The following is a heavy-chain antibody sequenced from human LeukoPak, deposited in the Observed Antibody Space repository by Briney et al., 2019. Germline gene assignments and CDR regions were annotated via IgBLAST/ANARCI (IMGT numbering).Heavy chain of an antibody. J-gene: IGHJ4*02. D-gene: IGHD3-22*01. Sequence: GGSLRLSCAASGFPFSSYVMRWVRQGPGKGLQWVSAISGSGDSTDYADSVKGRFTISRDNSKNILFLQMSSLRADDTAIYYCARQVGFCSDSTCYFDYWGQGALVTVSS. CDR2: ISGSGDST. CDR3: ARQVGFCSDSTCYFDY. V-gene: IGHV3-23*01. CDR1: GFPFSSYV.